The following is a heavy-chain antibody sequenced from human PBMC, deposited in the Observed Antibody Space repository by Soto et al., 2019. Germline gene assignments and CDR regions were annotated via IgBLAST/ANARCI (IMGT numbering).Heavy chain of an antibody. J-gene: IGHJ5*02. Sequence: SLRLSCSASGFTISSYAMHWVRQAPGKGLESVSVTYSKGGSTHYADSVRGRFTISTDNSKNTLNLQMSSLRAEDMAVSYCXXXXXGXXSWGQGTQVTVSS. V-gene: IGHV3-64D*08. CDR2: TYSKGGST. CDR3: XXXXXGXXS. CDR1: GFTISSYA.